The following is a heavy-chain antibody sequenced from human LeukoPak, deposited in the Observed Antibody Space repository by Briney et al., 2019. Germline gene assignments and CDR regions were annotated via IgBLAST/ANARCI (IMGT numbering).Heavy chain of an antibody. J-gene: IGHJ4*02. CDR3: AKELSGSYYGPPYLDY. CDR2: VSGSGGTT. CDR1: GLTFSSYA. D-gene: IGHD1-26*01. Sequence: GGSLRLSCAASGLTFSSYAMSWVRQAPGKGLEWVSIVSGSGGTTYYADSVKGRFTISRDNPKNTLYLQMNSLRAEGTAVYYCAKELSGSYYGPPYLDYWGQGTLLTVSS. V-gene: IGHV3-23*01.